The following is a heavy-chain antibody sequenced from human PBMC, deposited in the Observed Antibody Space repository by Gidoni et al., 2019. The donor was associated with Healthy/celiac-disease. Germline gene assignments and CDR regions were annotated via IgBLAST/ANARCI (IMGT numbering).Heavy chain of an antibody. CDR2: TSYDGSNK. D-gene: IGHD1-1*01. Sequence: QVQLVESGGGVVQPGRSLRLSCAASGFTFRSSARHWVRQAPGKGLEWVAVTSYDGSNKYYADAVKGRFTSSRDNSKNTLYLQMNSLRGEDTAVYYCARDRYAETAYFDYWGQGTLVTVSS. V-gene: IGHV3-30*04. CDR3: ARDRYAETAYFDY. J-gene: IGHJ4*02. CDR1: GFTFRSSA.